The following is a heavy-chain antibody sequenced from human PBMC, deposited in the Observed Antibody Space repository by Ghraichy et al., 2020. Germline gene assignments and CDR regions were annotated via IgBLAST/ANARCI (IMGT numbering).Heavy chain of an antibody. J-gene: IGHJ4*02. CDR2: IYYSGST. Sequence: SETLSLTCTVSGGSISSYYWSWIRQPPGKGLEWIGYIYYSGSTNYNPSLKSRVTISVDTSKNQFSLKLSSVTAADTAVYYCARLSRGRDLLPHYYFDYWGQGTLVTVSS. CDR1: GGSISSYY. D-gene: IGHD1-26*01. CDR3: ARLSRGRDLLPHYYFDY. V-gene: IGHV4-59*08.